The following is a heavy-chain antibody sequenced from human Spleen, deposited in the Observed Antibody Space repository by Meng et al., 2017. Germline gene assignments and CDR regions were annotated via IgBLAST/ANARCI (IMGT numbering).Heavy chain of an antibody. V-gene: IGHV1-2*06. CDR1: GYTFRDNY. J-gene: IGHJ6*02. D-gene: IGHD1-26*01. CDR3: ARGSKEWELDYYYGMDV. CDR2: FSPDTGVA. Sequence: ASVKVSCKASGYTFRDNYMHWVRLAPGQGLEWMGRFSPDTGVAKYAKQFQGRVIMTGDTSLSTAYMELTGLRSDDTAEYYCARGSKEWELDYYYGMDVWGQGTTVTVSS.